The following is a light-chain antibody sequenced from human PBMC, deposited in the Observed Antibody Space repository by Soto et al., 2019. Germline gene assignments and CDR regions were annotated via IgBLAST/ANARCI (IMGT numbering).Light chain of an antibody. CDR1: QTITTY. CDR2: GAS. Sequence: EIVLTQSPATLSLSPGERATLSCRASQTITTYLAWYQQKPGQPPRLLIYGASNRATGIPARCRGSGSGTDFTLTISNLEHEDFAVYYCQQRSNWPANFGQGTRLEIK. CDR3: QQRSNWPAN. J-gene: IGKJ5*01. V-gene: IGKV3-11*01.